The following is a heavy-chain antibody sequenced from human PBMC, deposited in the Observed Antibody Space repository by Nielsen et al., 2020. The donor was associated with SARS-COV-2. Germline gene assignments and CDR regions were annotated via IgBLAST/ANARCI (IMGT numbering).Heavy chain of an antibody. V-gene: IGHV4-30-2*01. CDR3: ARDAGFWRGADFDY. D-gene: IGHD3-3*01. Sequence: SETLSLTCAVSGGSISSGGYSWSWIRQPPGKGLEWIGYIYHSGSTYYNPSLKSRVTISVDTSKNQFSLKLSSVTAADTAVYYCARDAGFWRGADFDYWGQGTLVTVSS. CDR2: IYHSGST. CDR1: GGSISSGGYS. J-gene: IGHJ4*02.